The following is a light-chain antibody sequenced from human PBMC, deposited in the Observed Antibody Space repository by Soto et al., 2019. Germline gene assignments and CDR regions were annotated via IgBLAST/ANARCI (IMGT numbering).Light chain of an antibody. J-gene: IGKJ2*01. CDR1: QSVSNN. V-gene: IGKV3-15*01. Sequence: EIVLTQSPGTLSLSPGERATLSCRASQSVSNNYLAWYQQKPGQAPRLLIYGASNRATGIPARFSGSGSGTDFTLTISSLQSEDFAVYYCQHYNYWPYTFGQGTKVDIK. CDR3: QHYNYWPYT. CDR2: GAS.